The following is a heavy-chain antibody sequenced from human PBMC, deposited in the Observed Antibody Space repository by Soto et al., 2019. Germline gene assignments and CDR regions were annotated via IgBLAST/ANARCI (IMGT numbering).Heavy chain of an antibody. Sequence: GASVKVSCKASGYLFISYGISWVRQAPGQGLEWMGRISAYNGNTNYAQNLQGRVTMATDTSTSTAYMELRSLRSDDTAVYYCARDLDGSGSYYTGYWGPGTLVTVSS. CDR3: ARDLDGSGSYYTGY. V-gene: IGHV1-18*01. J-gene: IGHJ4*02. CDR2: ISAYNGNT. D-gene: IGHD3-10*01. CDR1: GYLFISYG.